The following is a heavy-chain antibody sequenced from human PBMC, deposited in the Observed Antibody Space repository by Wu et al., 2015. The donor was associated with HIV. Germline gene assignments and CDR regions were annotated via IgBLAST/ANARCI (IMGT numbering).Heavy chain of an antibody. CDR3: ASGRDCTNGVCYPSAFDI. J-gene: IGHJ3*02. V-gene: IGHV1-8*03. CDR2: MNPNSGNT. D-gene: IGHD2-8*01. CDR1: GYTFTSYD. Sequence: QVQLVQSGAEVKKPGASVKVSCKASGYTFTSYDINWVRQATGQGLEWMGWMNPNSGNTGYAQKFQGRVTITRNTSISTAYMELSSLRSEDTAVYYCASGRDCTNGVCYPSAFDIWGQGQWSPSLQ.